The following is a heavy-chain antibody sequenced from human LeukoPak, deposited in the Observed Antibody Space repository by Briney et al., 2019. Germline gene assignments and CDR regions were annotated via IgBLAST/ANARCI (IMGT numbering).Heavy chain of an antibody. CDR3: AKDITPHIAAAGTGFDY. Sequence: GGSLRLSCAASGFTFDDYAMHWVRQAPGKGMEWVSGISWNSGSIVYADSVKGRFTISRDNAKNSLYLQMNSLRAGDTALYYCAKDITPHIAAAGTGFDYWGQGTLVTVSS. V-gene: IGHV3-9*01. CDR2: ISWNSGSI. CDR1: GFTFDDYA. D-gene: IGHD6-13*01. J-gene: IGHJ4*02.